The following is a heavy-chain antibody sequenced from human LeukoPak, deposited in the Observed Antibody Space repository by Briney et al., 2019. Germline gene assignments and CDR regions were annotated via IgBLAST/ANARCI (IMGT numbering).Heavy chain of an antibody. J-gene: IGHJ3*02. Sequence: KSSETLSLTCTVSGGSISSYYWSWIRQPPGKGLEWIGYIYYSGSTYYNPSLKSRVTISVDTSKNQFSLKLSSVTAADTAVYYCARANYYDTSGYSRGAFDIWGQGTMVTVSS. D-gene: IGHD3-22*01. CDR3: ARANYYDTSGYSRGAFDI. CDR1: GGSISSYY. V-gene: IGHV4-59*08. CDR2: IYYSGST.